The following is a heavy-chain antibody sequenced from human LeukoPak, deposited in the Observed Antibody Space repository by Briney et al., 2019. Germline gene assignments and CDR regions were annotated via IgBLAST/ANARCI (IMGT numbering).Heavy chain of an antibody. D-gene: IGHD3-22*01. J-gene: IGHJ4*02. CDR1: GFTFSDYS. CDR2: ISSSSSSM. V-gene: IGHV3-48*01. CDR3: ARQNGAGYYYYFDS. Sequence: GGSLRLSCAASGFTFSDYSMNWVRQALGKGLEWVSYISSSSSSMYYADTVKGRFTISRDNARSSLYLQMNSLRAEDTAVYYCARQNGAGYYYYFDSWGQGTLVTVSS.